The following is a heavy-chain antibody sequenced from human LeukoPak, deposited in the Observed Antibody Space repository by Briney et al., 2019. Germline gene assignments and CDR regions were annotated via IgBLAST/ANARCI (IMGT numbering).Heavy chain of an antibody. J-gene: IGHJ4*02. V-gene: IGHV3-7*01. D-gene: IGHD6-19*01. CDR3: ARDSSGWYYFDY. CDR2: IKQDGSEK. CDR1: GFTFSSYA. Sequence: GGSLRLSCAASGFTFSSYAMSWVRQAPGKGLEWVANIKQDGSEKYYVDSVKGRFTISRDNAKNSLYLQMNSLRAEDTAVYYCARDSSGWYYFDYWGQGTLVTVSS.